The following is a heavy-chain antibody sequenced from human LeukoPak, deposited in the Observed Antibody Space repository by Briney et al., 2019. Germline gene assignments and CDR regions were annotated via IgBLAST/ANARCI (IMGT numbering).Heavy chain of an antibody. D-gene: IGHD2-2*01. CDR3: ASFPWEVAPGL. V-gene: IGHV1-46*01. CDR1: GYTFTSYY. Sequence: GASVKVSCKASGYTFTSYYMHWVRQAPGQGLEWMGIINPSGGSTSYAQKFQGRVTMTRDMSTSTVYMELSSLRSEDTAVYYCASFPWEVAPGLWGQGTLVTVSS. CDR2: INPSGGST. J-gene: IGHJ4*02.